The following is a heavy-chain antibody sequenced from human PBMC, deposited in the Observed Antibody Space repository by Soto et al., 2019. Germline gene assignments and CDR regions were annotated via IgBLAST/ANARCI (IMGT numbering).Heavy chain of an antibody. CDR3: VSDSHGDY. CDR1: GFTFSNYW. J-gene: IGHJ4*02. V-gene: IGHV3-74*01. Sequence: EVQLVESGGGLVQPGGSLRLSCAGSGFTFSNYWMHWVRQAPGKGLEWVSRIDHDGPTDYADSVRGRFTISRDNAENTLYLQMNSLRPEDTAVYYCVSDSHGDYGGQGTLVTVSS. CDR2: IDHDGPT.